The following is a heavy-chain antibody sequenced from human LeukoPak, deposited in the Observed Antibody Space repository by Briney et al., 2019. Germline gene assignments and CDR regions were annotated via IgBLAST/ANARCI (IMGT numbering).Heavy chain of an antibody. D-gene: IGHD3-22*01. CDR2: INSNSGGT. V-gene: IGHV1-2*02. CDR3: EREYNDATLSMKEGGY. Sequence: ASVKVSCKASGYTFTGYYLYWVRQAPGQGLEWMGWINSNSGGTTYAQKFQGRVTMTRDTSINTAYMELSGLRYDDTAVYYCEREYNDATLSMKEGGYGGRGPLVTVSS. CDR1: GYTFTGYY. J-gene: IGHJ4*02.